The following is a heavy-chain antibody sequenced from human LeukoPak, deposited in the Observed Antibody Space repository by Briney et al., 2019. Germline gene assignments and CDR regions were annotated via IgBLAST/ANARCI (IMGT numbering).Heavy chain of an antibody. CDR1: GGSIRISSYY. CDR2: IYYSGST. Sequence: SETLSLTCTVSGGSIRISSYYWGWIRQPPGKGLEGIGSIYYSGSTYYNPSLKGRVTISVDTSNNQFSLKLSSVTAADTAVYYCASPANWGQRVDYWGQGTLVTVSS. J-gene: IGHJ4*02. D-gene: IGHD7-27*01. CDR3: ASPANWGQRVDY. V-gene: IGHV4-39*01.